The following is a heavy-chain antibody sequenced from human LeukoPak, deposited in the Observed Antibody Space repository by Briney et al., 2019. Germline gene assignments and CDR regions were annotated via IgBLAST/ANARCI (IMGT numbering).Heavy chain of an antibody. CDR3: AREGRYRYGYNEYHLYMDI. CDR1: GYSISSGYE. J-gene: IGHJ6*03. V-gene: IGHV4-38-2*02. Sequence: SETLSLTCTVSGYSISSGYEWVWLRQTPGKGLEWIGSISQSGNTYDNPSLRGRVTISVDTPKNQFSLKLSSVTAAETAVYYCAREGRYRYGYNEYHLYMDIWGKGTTVTVSS. CDR2: ISQSGNT. D-gene: IGHD5-18*01.